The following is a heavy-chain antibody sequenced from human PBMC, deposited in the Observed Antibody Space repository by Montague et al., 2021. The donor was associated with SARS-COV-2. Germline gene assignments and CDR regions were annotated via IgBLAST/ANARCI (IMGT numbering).Heavy chain of an antibody. CDR3: ARVLGGYYGMDV. D-gene: IGHD2/OR15-2a*01. Sequence: SLRLSCAASGFTFSSYAMHWFRQAPGKGLEWVVVISYDGSNKYYADSVKGRFTISRDNSKNTLYLQMNSLRAEDTAVYYCARVLGGYYGMDVWGQGTTVTVSS. J-gene: IGHJ6*02. CDR1: GFTFSSYA. CDR2: ISYDGSNK. V-gene: IGHV3-30-3*01.